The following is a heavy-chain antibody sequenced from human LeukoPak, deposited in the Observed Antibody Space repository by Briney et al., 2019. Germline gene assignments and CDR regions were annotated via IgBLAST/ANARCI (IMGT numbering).Heavy chain of an antibody. CDR2: ISPSGNAI. CDR3: ANFRGG. D-gene: IGHD3-10*01. V-gene: IGHV3-48*01. Sequence: GGSLRLSCAASGFTFSSYTMSWVRQAPGKGLEWVSYISPSGNAIYYADSVKGRFIISRDNAKNSLYLQMNSLRADDAAMYYCANFRGGWGQGTLVTVSS. CDR1: GFTFSSYT. J-gene: IGHJ4*02.